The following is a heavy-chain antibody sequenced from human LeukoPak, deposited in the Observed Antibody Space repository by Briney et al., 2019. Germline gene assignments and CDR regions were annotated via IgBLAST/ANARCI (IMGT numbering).Heavy chain of an antibody. D-gene: IGHD4-17*01. CDR3: ARFQPTVTIPPLNWFDP. CDR2: IKQDGSEK. Sequence: GGSLRLSCAASGFTFSSYAMSWVRQAPGKGLEWVANIKQDGSEKYYVDSVKGRFTISRDNAKNSLYLQMNSLRAEDTAVYYCARFQPTVTIPPLNWFDPWGQGTLVTVSS. CDR1: GFTFSSYA. J-gene: IGHJ5*02. V-gene: IGHV3-7*01.